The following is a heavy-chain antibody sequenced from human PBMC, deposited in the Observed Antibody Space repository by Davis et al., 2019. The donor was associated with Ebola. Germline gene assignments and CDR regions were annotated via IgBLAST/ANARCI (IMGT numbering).Heavy chain of an antibody. V-gene: IGHV3-30-3*01. Sequence: GESLKISCAASGFTFSSYAMHWVRQAPGKGLEWVAVISYDGSNKYYADSVKGRFTISRDNSKNTLYLQMNSLRAEDTAVYYCARSFTTRKYYYGMDVWGQGTTVIVSS. CDR3: ARSFTTRKYYYGMDV. CDR1: GFTFSSYA. CDR2: ISYDGSNK. D-gene: IGHD3-3*01. J-gene: IGHJ6*02.